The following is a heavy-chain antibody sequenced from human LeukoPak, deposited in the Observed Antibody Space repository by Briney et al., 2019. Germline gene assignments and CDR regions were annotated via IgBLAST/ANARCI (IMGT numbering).Heavy chain of an antibody. CDR1: GYTFTGYY. D-gene: IGHD5-24*01. CDR3: ARDMRDGFNWCDP. J-gene: IGHJ5*02. Sequence: ASVKVSCKASGYTFTGYYMHWVRQAPGQGLEWMGWINPNSGGTNYVQKFQGRVTMTRDTSISTAYMELSRLRSDGTAVYYCARDMRDGFNWCDPWGQGTLVTVSS. CDR2: INPNSGGT. V-gene: IGHV1-2*02.